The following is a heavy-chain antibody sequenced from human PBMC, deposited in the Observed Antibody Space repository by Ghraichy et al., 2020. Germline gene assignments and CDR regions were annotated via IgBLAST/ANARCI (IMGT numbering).Heavy chain of an antibody. CDR1: GFTFSSYA. Sequence: GGSLRLSCAASGFTFSSYAMSWVRQAPGKGLEWVSAISGSGGSTYYADSVKGRFTISRDNSKNTLYLQMNSLRAEDTAVYYCAKDLGSSSFENWFDPWGQGTLVTVSS. D-gene: IGHD6-6*01. CDR3: AKDLGSSSFENWFDP. J-gene: IGHJ5*02. V-gene: IGHV3-23*01. CDR2: ISGSGGST.